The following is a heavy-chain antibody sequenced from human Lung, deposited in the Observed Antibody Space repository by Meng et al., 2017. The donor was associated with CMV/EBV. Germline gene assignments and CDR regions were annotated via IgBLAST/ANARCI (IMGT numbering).Heavy chain of an antibody. D-gene: IGHD7-27*01. J-gene: IGHJ2*01. CDR2: IYYSGST. CDR1: GGSISSSSYY. V-gene: IGHV4-39*01. CDR3: ASPLGILGIVDL. Sequence: QPQPTASGHGLVTPSETWSLTCTFSGGSISSSSYYWGWIRQPPGKGLEWIGSIYYSGSTYYNPSLKSRVTISVDTSKNQFSLKLSSVTAADTAVYYCASPLGILGIVDLWGRGTLVTVFS.